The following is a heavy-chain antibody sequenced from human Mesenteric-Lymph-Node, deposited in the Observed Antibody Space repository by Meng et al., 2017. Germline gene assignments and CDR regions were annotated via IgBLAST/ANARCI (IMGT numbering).Heavy chain of an antibody. J-gene: IGHJ4*02. CDR1: GGSISSSNW. D-gene: IGHD2-2*01. CDR3: ASGRKYCSSTSCYGQFDY. CDR2: IYHSGST. Sequence: QGQLQASGQGLVKPSGTRSLTCAVSGGSISSSNWWSWVRQPPGKGLEWIGEIYHSGSTNYNPSLKSRVTISVDKSKNQFSLKLSSVTAADTAVYYCASGRKYCSSTSCYGQFDYWGQGTLVTVSS. V-gene: IGHV4-4*02.